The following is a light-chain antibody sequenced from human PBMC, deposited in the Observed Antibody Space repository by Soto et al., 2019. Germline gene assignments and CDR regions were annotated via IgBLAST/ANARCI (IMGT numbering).Light chain of an antibody. CDR3: QQCHRYLT. CDR2: GAS. CDR1: ESMSNC. V-gene: IGKV1-5*01. J-gene: IGKJ1*01. Sequence: DIQMTQSPSTLSGSVGDRVTITCRASESMSNCLAWYQQKPGKAPKLLISGASSLQSGVPSRFSGSASGTEFTLTISSLQPDDIATYYCQQCHRYLTFGQGTKVDI.